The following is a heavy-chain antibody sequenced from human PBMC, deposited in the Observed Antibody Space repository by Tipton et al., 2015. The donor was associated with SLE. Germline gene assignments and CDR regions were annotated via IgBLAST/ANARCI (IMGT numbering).Heavy chain of an antibody. Sequence: GSLRLSCAASGFTFTSYAMSWVRQAPGKGLEWVSAISGSGNTTYYADSVKGRFTISRDNAKNSLYLQMNSLRAEDTAVYYCARVEYSSSFSYYYYMDVWGKGTTVTVSS. D-gene: IGHD6-6*01. J-gene: IGHJ6*03. CDR1: GFTFTSYA. CDR2: ISGSGNTT. V-gene: IGHV3-23*01. CDR3: ARVEYSSSFSYYYYMDV.